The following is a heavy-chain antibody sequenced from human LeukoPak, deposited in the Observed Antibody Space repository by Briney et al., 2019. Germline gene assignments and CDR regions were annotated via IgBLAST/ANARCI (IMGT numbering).Heavy chain of an antibody. CDR1: GYTLTELS. V-gene: IGHV1-24*01. CDR2: FDPEDGET. J-gene: IGHJ3*02. CDR3: ASGMMAQHRAFDI. D-gene: IGHD3-10*01. Sequence: ASVKVSCKVSGYTLTELSMHWVRQDPGKGLEWMGGFDPEDGETIYAQKFQGRVTMTEDTSTDTAYMELSSLRSEDTAVYYCASGMMAQHRAFDIWGQGTMVTVSS.